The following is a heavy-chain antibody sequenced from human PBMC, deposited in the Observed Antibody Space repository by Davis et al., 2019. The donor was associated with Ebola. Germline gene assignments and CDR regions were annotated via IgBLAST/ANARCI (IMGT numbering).Heavy chain of an antibody. Sequence: AASVKVSCKASGYSFSNYAISWVRQAPGQGLEWMGWISAYNGNTNYAQILQGRVTMTTDTSTGTAYMELRSLRSDDTAVYFRARTSIVGTTTTASDIWGQGTKVTVSS. CDR1: GYSFSNYA. J-gene: IGHJ3*02. D-gene: IGHD1-26*01. V-gene: IGHV1-18*01. CDR3: ARTSIVGTTTTASDI. CDR2: ISAYNGNT.